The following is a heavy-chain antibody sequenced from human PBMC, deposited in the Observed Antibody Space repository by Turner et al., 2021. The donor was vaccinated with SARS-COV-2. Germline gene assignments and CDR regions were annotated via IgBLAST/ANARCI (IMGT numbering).Heavy chain of an antibody. CDR3: AKNVYSYAYSGYYFDY. J-gene: IGHJ4*02. CDR2: ISYDGSNK. Sequence: QVKLVESGGGVVQPGRSLRLSCAASRFTFISYGMHWVRQAPGKGLEWVAIISYDGSNKYYADSVKGRFTISRDNSKNTLYLQMNSLRAEDTAVYYCAKNVYSYAYSGYYFDYWGQGTLVTVSS. D-gene: IGHD5-18*01. V-gene: IGHV3-30*18. CDR1: RFTFISYG.